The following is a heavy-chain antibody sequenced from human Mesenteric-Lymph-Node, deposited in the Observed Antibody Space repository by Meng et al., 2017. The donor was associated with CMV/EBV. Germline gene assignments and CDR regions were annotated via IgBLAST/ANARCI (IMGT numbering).Heavy chain of an antibody. V-gene: IGHV3-74*03. Sequence: GESLKISCAASGFTFSSYWMHWVRQAPGKGLVWVSRINTDVSITTYADSVKGRFTISRDNAKNTLYLQMNSLRAEDTAVYYCVRGGYCSSTSCSWEDYHGTDVWGQGTTVTVSS. CDR2: INTDVSIT. J-gene: IGHJ6*02. D-gene: IGHD2-2*01. CDR3: VRGGYCSSTSCSWEDYHGTDV. CDR1: GFTFSSYW.